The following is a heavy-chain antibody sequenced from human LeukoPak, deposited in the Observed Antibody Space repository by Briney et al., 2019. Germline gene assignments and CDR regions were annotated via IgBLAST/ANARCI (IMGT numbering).Heavy chain of an antibody. D-gene: IGHD6-19*01. CDR3: AESSGWYDYYYGMDV. CDR1: GGSISSSSYY. V-gene: IGHV4-39*01. CDR2: IYYSGST. Sequence: SETLSLTCTVSGGSISSSSYYWGWIRQPPGKGLEWIGSIYYSGSTYYNLSLKSRVTISVDTSKNQFSLKLSSVTAADTAVYYCAESSGWYDYYYGMDVWGQGTTVTVSS. J-gene: IGHJ6*02.